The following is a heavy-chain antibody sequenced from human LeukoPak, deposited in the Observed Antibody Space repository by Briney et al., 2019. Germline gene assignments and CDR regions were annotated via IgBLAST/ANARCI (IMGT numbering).Heavy chain of an antibody. Sequence: ASVKVSCKASGYTFTGYSLHWVRQAPGQGLEWMGWINPNTGGTNFAQKFQGRVALTRDTSIRTVYMELSRLNSDDTAVYFCTRGPNYYGSGRSWFDPWGQGTLVTVSS. CDR3: TRGPNYYGSGRSWFDP. D-gene: IGHD3-10*01. J-gene: IGHJ5*02. CDR1: GYTFTGYS. CDR2: INPNTGGT. V-gene: IGHV1-2*02.